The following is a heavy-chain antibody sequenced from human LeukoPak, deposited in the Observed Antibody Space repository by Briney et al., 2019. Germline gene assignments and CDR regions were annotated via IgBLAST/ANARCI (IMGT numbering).Heavy chain of an antibody. CDR1: RYTFTGYY. D-gene: IGHD4-17*01. CDR2: INPSSGDT. V-gene: IGHV1-2*02. CDR3: AISDFADSDVYFDS. J-gene: IGHJ4*02. Sequence: ASVTVSCKTSRYTFTGYYLHWVRQAPGQGLEWMGWINPSSGDTNYAQRFQGRVTMTRDTSIGTAYMELKSLISDDTAVFYCAISDFADSDVYFDSWGQGTLVIVSS.